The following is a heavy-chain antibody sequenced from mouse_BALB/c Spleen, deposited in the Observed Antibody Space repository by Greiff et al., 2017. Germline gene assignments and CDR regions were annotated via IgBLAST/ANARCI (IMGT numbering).Heavy chain of an antibody. J-gene: IGHJ4*01. CDR2: INPGSSTI. Sequence: EVKLLESGGGLVQPGGSLNLSCAASGFDFSRYWMSWARQAPGKGQEWIGEINPGSSTINSTPSLKDKFIISRDNAKNTLYLQMSKVRSEDTALDFYARQLELRAMDYWGQGTSVTVSS. V-gene: IGHV4-2*02. CDR1: GFDFSRYW. CDR3: ARQLELRAMDY. D-gene: IGHD3-1*01.